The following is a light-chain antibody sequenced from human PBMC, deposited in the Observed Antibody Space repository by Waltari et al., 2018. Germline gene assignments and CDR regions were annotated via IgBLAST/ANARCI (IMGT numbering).Light chain of an antibody. CDR3: QQRNNYPIT. V-gene: IGKV1-9*01. CDR1: QGISNH. Sequence: IQLTQSPSSLSTSVGDRVTITCRASQGISNHLAWYQQKPGQAPKLLIYSASNLQSGVPSRVSGSGSGTDVTLTISGLQPEDFATYYCQQRNNYPITFGQGTRLE. J-gene: IGKJ5*01. CDR2: SAS.